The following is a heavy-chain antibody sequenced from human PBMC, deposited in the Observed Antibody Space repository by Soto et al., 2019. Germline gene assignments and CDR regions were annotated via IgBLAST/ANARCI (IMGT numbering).Heavy chain of an antibody. J-gene: IGHJ4*02. CDR1: GFTFSSYG. D-gene: IGHD3-10*01. V-gene: IGHV3-33*01. CDR3: ARDGSGRILWFGELFSPPGY. Sequence: GGSLRLSCAASGFTFSSYGMHWVRQAPGKGLEWVAVIWYDGSNKYYADSVKGRFTISRDNSKNTLYLQMNSLRAEDTAVYYCARDGSGRILWFGELFSPPGYWGQGTLVTVSS. CDR2: IWYDGSNK.